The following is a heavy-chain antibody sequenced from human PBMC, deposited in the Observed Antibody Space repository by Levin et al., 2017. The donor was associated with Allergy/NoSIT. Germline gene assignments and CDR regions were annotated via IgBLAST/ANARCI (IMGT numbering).Heavy chain of an antibody. CDR3: ARWGLFDYGDSF. D-gene: IGHD4-17*01. J-gene: IGHJ4*02. Sequence: GESLKISCAASGFTFSSYWMSWFRQAPGKGLEWVASIKQDASEKYYVDSVEGRFTISRDNAKNSLYLQMNSLRAEDTAVYYCARWGLFDYGDSFWGQGILVTVSS. V-gene: IGHV3-7*03. CDR2: IKQDASEK. CDR1: GFTFSSYW.